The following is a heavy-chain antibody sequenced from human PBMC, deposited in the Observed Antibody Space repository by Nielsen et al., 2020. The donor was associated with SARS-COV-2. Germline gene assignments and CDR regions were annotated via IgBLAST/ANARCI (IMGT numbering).Heavy chain of an antibody. Sequence: GESLKISCQASGFSFTNYWISWVRQMPGKGLEWAGRIDPDGSFTNYGPSFQGHVTISADKSINTAYLQWNSLKASDSAMYYCARGDWVPRQYYYMDVWGKGTTVTVSS. V-gene: IGHV5-10-1*01. CDR1: GFSFTNYW. D-gene: IGHD2-21*02. CDR3: ARGDWVPRQYYYMDV. J-gene: IGHJ6*04. CDR2: IDPDGSFT.